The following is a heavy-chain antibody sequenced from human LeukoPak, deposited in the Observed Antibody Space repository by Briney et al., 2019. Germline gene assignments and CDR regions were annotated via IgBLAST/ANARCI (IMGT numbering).Heavy chain of an antibody. CDR1: GGSFSGYY. Sequence: SETLSLTCAVYGGSFSGYYWSWIRQPPGKGLEWIGEINHSGSTNYNPSLKSRVTISVDTSKNQFSLKLSSVTAADTAVYYCARVRIGWYGDYYGQGTLVTVSS. D-gene: IGHD6-19*01. V-gene: IGHV4-34*01. J-gene: IGHJ4*02. CDR3: ARVRIGWYGDY. CDR2: INHSGST.